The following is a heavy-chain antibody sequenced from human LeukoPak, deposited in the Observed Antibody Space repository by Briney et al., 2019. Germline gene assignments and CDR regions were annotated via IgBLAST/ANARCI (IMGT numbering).Heavy chain of an antibody. J-gene: IGHJ4*02. CDR3: ASGYLSGSTYYFDY. D-gene: IGHD1-26*01. CDR1: GYTFTSYA. V-gene: IGHV1-18*01. Sequence: GASVKASCKASGYTFTSYAMNWVRQAPGQGLEWMGWISAYNGNTNYAQKLQGRVTMTTDTSTSTAYMELRSLRSDDTAVYYCASGYLSGSTYYFDYWGQGTLVTVSS. CDR2: ISAYNGNT.